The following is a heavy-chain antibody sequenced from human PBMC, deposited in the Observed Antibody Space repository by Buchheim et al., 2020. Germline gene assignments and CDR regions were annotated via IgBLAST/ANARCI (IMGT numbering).Heavy chain of an antibody. CDR2: IRNEAYGGTT. CDR3: VRAPSYTKYGIRVSYGMDV. J-gene: IGHJ6*02. CDR1: GFTFGDYA. D-gene: IGHD4-11*01. Sequence: EVQLVESGGGLERPGRSLRLSCTASGFTFGDYAMSWVRQAPGKGLEWVGLIRNEAYGGTTEYAAAVKGRFTILRDDSKSIAYLLMNSLKTEDTAVYYCVRAPSYTKYGIRVSYGMDVWGQGTT. V-gene: IGHV3-49*04.